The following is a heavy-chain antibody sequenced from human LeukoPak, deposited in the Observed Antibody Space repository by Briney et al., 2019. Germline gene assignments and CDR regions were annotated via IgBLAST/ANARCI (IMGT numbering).Heavy chain of an antibody. J-gene: IGHJ4*02. CDR2: IYYSGST. D-gene: IGHD5-18*01. V-gene: IGHV4-59*08. Sequence: SETLSLTCAVYGGSFSGYYWSWIRQPPGKGLEWIGYIYYSGSTNYNPSLKSRVTISVDTSKNQFSLKLSSVTAADTAVYYCARHSDTAMTYYFDYWGQGTLVTVSS. CDR3: ARHSDTAMTYYFDY. CDR1: GGSFSGYY.